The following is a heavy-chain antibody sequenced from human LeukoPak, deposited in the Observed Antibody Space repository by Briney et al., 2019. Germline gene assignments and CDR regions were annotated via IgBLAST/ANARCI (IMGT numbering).Heavy chain of an antibody. J-gene: IGHJ5*02. CDR1: GFTVSSNY. Sequence: GGSLRLSCAASGFTVSSNYMSWVRQAPGKGLEWDSAISGSGGSTYYADSVKGRFTISRDNSKNTLYLQMNSLRAEDTAVYYCAKDGEQAYYDSSGYPNWFDPWGQGTLVTVSS. CDR3: AKDGEQAYYDSSGYPNWFDP. CDR2: ISGSGGST. V-gene: IGHV3-23*01. D-gene: IGHD3-22*01.